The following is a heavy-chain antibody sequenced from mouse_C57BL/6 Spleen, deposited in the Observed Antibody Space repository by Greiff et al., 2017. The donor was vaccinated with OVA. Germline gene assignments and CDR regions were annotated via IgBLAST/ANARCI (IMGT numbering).Heavy chain of an antibody. J-gene: IGHJ4*01. D-gene: IGHD3-1*01. CDR3: ARGLPEGMDY. V-gene: IGHV1-47*01. Sequence: VKVVESGAELVKPGASVKMSCKASGYTFTTYPIEWMKQNHGKSLEWIGNFHPYNDDTKYNEKFKGKATLTVEKSSSTVYLDLSRLTSDDSAVYYCARGLPEGMDYWGQGTSVTVSS. CDR1: GYTFTTYP. CDR2: FHPYNDDT.